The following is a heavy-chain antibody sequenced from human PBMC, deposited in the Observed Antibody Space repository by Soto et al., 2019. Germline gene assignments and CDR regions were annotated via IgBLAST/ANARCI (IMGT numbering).Heavy chain of an antibody. V-gene: IGHV4-31*03. CDR2: IYYSGST. Sequence: PSETLSLTCTVSGGSISSGGYYWCWIRQHPGKGLEWIGYIYYSGSTYYNPSLKSRVTISVDTSKNQFSLKLSSATAADTAVYYCARARIVVVHFDYWGQGTLVTVSS. CDR1: GGSISSGGYY. D-gene: IGHD3-22*01. CDR3: ARARIVVVHFDY. J-gene: IGHJ4*02.